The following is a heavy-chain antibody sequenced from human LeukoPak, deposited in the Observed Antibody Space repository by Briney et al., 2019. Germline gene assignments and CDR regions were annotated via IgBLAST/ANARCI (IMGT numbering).Heavy chain of an antibody. CDR3: AKEGELGTYFDY. V-gene: IGHV3-30-3*01. D-gene: IGHD7-27*01. CDR1: GFTFSSYA. Sequence: SGGSLRLSCAASGFTFSSYAMHWVRQAPGKGLEWVAVISYGGSNKYYADSVKGRFTISRDNSKNTLYLQMNSLRAEDTAVYYCAKEGELGTYFDYWGQGTLVTVSS. J-gene: IGHJ4*02. CDR2: ISYGGSNK.